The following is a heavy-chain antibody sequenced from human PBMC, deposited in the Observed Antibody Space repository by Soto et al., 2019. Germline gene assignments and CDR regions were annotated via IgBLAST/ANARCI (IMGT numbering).Heavy chain of an antibody. CDR3: GKGKDGGCYSPLDY. J-gene: IGHJ4*02. D-gene: IGHD2-15*01. V-gene: IGHV3-23*01. CDR2: ISGSGGTT. CDR1: GFSFSSYA. Sequence: EVQLLESGGGLVQPGGSLRLSCAASGFSFSSYAMTWVRQAPGKGLEWVSAISGSGGTTFYAGSVKGRFTISRDNSKNTLHLQMNSLRAEDTAVYYCGKGKDGGCYSPLDYWGQGTMVTVSA.